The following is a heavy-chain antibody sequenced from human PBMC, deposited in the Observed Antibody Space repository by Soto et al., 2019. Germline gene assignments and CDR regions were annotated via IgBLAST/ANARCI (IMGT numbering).Heavy chain of an antibody. D-gene: IGHD2-15*01. CDR1: GFTFTSYA. CDR2: ISSNGFAT. Sequence: EVQLLESGGGLVQPGGSLRLSCAASGFTFTSYAMSWVRQAPGKGLEWVSGISSNGFATYYADSVRGRFTISKDDSKSTLYLEVRSLRDDDTAIYYCAREPSGGSRYSGLCYQYGMDVWGQGTTVTVSS. J-gene: IGHJ6*02. V-gene: IGHV3-23*01. CDR3: AREPSGGSRYSGLCYQYGMDV.